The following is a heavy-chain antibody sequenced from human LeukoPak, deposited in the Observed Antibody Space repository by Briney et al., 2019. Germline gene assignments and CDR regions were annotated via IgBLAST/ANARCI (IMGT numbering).Heavy chain of an antibody. CDR3: AKADGRYYGSGSYYDY. J-gene: IGHJ4*02. Sequence: GGSLRLSCAVSGFIFSSYEMSWVRRAPGKGLEWVSAISGSGVSTYYADSVKGRFTISRDNSKNTLYLQMNSLRAEDTAVYYCAKADGRYYGSGSYYDYWGQGTLVTVSS. D-gene: IGHD3-10*01. CDR2: ISGSGVST. V-gene: IGHV3-23*01. CDR1: GFIFSSYE.